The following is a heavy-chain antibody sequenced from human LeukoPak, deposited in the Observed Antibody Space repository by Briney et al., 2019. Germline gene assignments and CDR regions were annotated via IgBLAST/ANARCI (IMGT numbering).Heavy chain of an antibody. CDR1: GGSFSGYY. CDR3: ARGVVAAPQTFDY. Sequence: PSETLSLTCAVYGGSFSGYYWNWIRQTPGKGLEWIGEINHSGSTNYNPSLKSRVTISVDTSKNQFSLKLSSVTAADTAVYYCARGVVAAPQTFDYWGQGTLVTVSS. CDR2: INHSGST. V-gene: IGHV4-34*01. J-gene: IGHJ4*02. D-gene: IGHD2-15*01.